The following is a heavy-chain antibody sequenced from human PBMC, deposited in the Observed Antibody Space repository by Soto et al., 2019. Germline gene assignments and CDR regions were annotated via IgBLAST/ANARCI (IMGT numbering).Heavy chain of an antibody. CDR2: INAGNGNT. CDR3: ASIAPRASWFDP. V-gene: IGHV1-3*01. CDR1: GYTFPSYD. J-gene: IGHJ5*02. Sequence: ASVKVSCKASGYTFPSYDINWVRQATGQGLEWMGWINAGNGNTKYSQKFQGRVTITRDTSASTAYMELSSLRSEDTAVYYCASIAPRASWFDPWRQGTLVTVSS. D-gene: IGHD2-21*01.